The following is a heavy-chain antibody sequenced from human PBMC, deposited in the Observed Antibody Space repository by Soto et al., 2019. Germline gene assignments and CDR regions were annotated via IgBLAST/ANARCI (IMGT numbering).Heavy chain of an antibody. CDR1: GFIFSDYA. J-gene: IGHJ4*02. CDR2: ISGTAYST. CDR3: AKQTVRFGDYYSDN. D-gene: IGHD1-1*01. Sequence: EVLLLESGGGLVQPGGSLRLSCAASGFIFSDYAMNWVRQAPGKGLEWVSSISGTAYSTYYADSVKGRFTISRDNSKNTLYLQMTSLRVEDTAIYYCAKQTVRFGDYYSDNWGQGALVTVSS. V-gene: IGHV3-23*01.